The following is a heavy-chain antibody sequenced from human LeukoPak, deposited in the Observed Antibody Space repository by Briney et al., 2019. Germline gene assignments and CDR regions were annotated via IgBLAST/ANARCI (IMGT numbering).Heavy chain of an antibody. Sequence: SETLSLTCTVSGVSISSYYWSWIRQPPGKGLEWIGYIYYSGSTNYNPSLKSRVTISVDTSKNQFSLKLSSVTAADTAVYYCARAARGGSGTRFDYWGQGTLVTVSS. CDR1: GVSISSYY. J-gene: IGHJ4*02. CDR3: ARAARGGSGTRFDY. CDR2: IYYSGST. V-gene: IGHV4-59*12. D-gene: IGHD3-10*01.